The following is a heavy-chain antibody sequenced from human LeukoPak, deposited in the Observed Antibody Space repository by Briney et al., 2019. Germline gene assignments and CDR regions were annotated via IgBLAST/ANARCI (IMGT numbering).Heavy chain of an antibody. CDR1: GYSISSGYY. CDR3: ARDNIVVVAATKAYYFDY. Sequence: PSETLSLTCTVSGYSISSGYYWGWIRQPPGKGLEWIGSIYHSGSTYYNPSLKSRVTISVDTSKNQFSLKLSSVTAADTAVYYCARDNIVVVAATKAYYFDYWGQGTLVTVSS. V-gene: IGHV4-38-2*02. CDR2: IYHSGST. J-gene: IGHJ4*02. D-gene: IGHD2-15*01.